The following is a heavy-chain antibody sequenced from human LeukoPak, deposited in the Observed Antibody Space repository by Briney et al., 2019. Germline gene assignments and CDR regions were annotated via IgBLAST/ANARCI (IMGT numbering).Heavy chain of an antibody. CDR3: AKWGDYDVLTGYYVPDY. V-gene: IGHV3-23*01. CDR2: ILGSGGST. Sequence: GASLRLSCAASGFTFSNYAMSWVRQAPGKGLEWVSAILGSGGSTYYADSVKGRLTVSRDNSKSTLYLPMNSPRAEDTALYYCAKWGDYDVLTGYYVPDYWGQGTLVTVSS. D-gene: IGHD3-9*01. CDR1: GFTFSNYA. J-gene: IGHJ4*02.